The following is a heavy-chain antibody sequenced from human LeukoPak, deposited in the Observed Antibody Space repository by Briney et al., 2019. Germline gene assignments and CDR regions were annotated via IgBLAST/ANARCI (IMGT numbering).Heavy chain of an antibody. J-gene: IGHJ4*02. V-gene: IGHV4-31*03. CDR2: IYYSGST. Sequence: KASGTLSLTCTVSGGSISSGGYYWSWIRQHPGKGLERIGYIYYSGSTYYNPSLKSRVTISVDTSKNQFSLKLSSVTAADTAVYYCARGDYGGNEYYFDYWGQGTLVTVSS. CDR3: ARGDYGGNEYYFDY. D-gene: IGHD4-23*01. CDR1: GGSISSGGYY.